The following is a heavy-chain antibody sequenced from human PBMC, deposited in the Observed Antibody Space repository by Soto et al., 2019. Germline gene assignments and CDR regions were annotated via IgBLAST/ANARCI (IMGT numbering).Heavy chain of an antibody. CDR3: ARRGSGYYNDAFDI. Sequence: PGESLKISCKGSGYTFTSYYMHWVRQAPGQGLEWMGIINPSGGSTSYAQKFQGRVTMTRDTSTSTVYMELSSLRSEDTAVYYCARRGSGYYNDAFDIWGQGTMVTVSS. J-gene: IGHJ3*02. D-gene: IGHD3-22*01. CDR1: GYTFTSYY. V-gene: IGHV1-46*01. CDR2: INPSGGST.